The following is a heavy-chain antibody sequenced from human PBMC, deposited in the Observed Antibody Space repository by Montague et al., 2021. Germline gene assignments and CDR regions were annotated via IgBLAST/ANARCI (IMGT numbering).Heavy chain of an antibody. CDR1: GASITSNIYY. CDR3: ARVFSSWYVGWFDP. J-gene: IGHJ5*02. V-gene: IGHV4-39*07. D-gene: IGHD6-13*01. CDR2: IYYSGNS. Sequence: SETLSLTCTVSGASITSNIYYWGWIRQSPGKGLEWIGSIYYSGNSFYQPSLKSRIIMAVDTSKNQFSLELSSVTAADTAIYYCARVFSSWYVGWFDPWGQGTLVTVSS.